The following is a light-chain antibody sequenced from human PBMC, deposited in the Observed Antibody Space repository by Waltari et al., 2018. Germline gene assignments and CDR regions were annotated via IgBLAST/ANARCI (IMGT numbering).Light chain of an antibody. CDR2: AAS. CDR3: QQYYSTLIT. V-gene: IGKV1-NL1*01. Sequence: DIQMTQSPFSLSASVGDRVTITCRASQGIDNSLAWYQQKPGKAPKLLLYAASTLESGVPSRFSGSGSGTEYTLTSSGLQPEDFATYFCQQYYSTLITFGQGTRLEIK. J-gene: IGKJ5*01. CDR1: QGIDNS.